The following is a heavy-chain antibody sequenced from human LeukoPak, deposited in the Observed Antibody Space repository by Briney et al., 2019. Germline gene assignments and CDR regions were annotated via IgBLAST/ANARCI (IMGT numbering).Heavy chain of an antibody. Sequence: GGSLRLSCAASGFTFSSYSMNWVRQAPGKGLEWVSSISSSSSYIYYADSVKGRFTISRDNSKNTLYLQMNSLRAEDTAVYYCAKLVAATPNYYGMDVWGQGTTVTVSS. CDR3: AKLVAATPNYYGMDV. V-gene: IGHV3-21*04. J-gene: IGHJ6*02. CDR2: ISSSSSYI. D-gene: IGHD2-15*01. CDR1: GFTFSSYS.